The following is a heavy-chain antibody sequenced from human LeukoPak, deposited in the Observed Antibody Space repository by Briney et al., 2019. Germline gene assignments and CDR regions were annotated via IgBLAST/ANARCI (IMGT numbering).Heavy chain of an antibody. D-gene: IGHD2-15*01. CDR3: ARGSSSGEDIVVVVAALPYFDY. Sequence: SETLSLTCAVYGVSFSGYYWSWLRQPPEKGLEWVGEINHSGSTNCNPSLKSRVTISVDTSKNQFSLKLSSVTAADTAVYYCARGSSSGEDIVVVVAALPYFDYWGQGTLVTVSS. J-gene: IGHJ4*02. CDR1: GVSFSGYY. CDR2: INHSGST. V-gene: IGHV4-34*01.